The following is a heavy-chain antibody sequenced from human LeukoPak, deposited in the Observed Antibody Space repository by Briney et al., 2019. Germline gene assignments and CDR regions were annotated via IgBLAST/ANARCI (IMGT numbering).Heavy chain of an antibody. J-gene: IGHJ4*02. V-gene: IGHV3-23*01. CDR1: GFTFSSYA. CDR2: ISGSGGST. CDR3: AKSSSAVAATRLYFDH. D-gene: IGHD2-15*01. Sequence: GGSLRLSCAASGFTFSSYAMSWVRQAPGKGLEWVSAISGSGGSTYYADSVKGRFTISRDNSKNTLYLQMNSLRAEDTAVYYCAKSSSAVAATRLYFDHWGQGTLVTVSS.